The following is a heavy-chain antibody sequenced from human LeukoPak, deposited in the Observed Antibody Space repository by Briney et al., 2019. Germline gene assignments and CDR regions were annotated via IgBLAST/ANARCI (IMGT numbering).Heavy chain of an antibody. CDR3: ARDRIAARSIDY. J-gene: IGHJ4*02. V-gene: IGHV4-30-2*01. Sequence: SETLSLTCTVSGGSISSSSYYWSWIRQPPGKGLEWIGYIYHSGSTYYNPSLKSRVTISVDRSKNQFSLKLSSVTAADTAVYYCARDRIAARSIDYWGQGTLVTVSS. D-gene: IGHD6-6*01. CDR2: IYHSGST. CDR1: GGSISSSSYY.